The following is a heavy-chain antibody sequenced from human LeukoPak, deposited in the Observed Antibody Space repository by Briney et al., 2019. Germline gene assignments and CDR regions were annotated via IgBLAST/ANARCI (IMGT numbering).Heavy chain of an antibody. D-gene: IGHD4-11*01. Sequence: PSETLSLTCTVSGGSISSYYRSWIRQPPGKGLEWIGYIYYSGSTNYNPSLKSRVTISVDTSKNQFSLKLSSVTAADTAVYYCAREGTTVTHFDYWGQGTLVTVSS. J-gene: IGHJ4*02. V-gene: IGHV4-59*01. CDR2: IYYSGST. CDR3: AREGTTVTHFDY. CDR1: GGSISSYY.